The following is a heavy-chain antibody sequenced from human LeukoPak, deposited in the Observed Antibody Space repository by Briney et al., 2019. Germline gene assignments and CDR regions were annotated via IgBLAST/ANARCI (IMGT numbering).Heavy chain of an antibody. D-gene: IGHD3-22*01. V-gene: IGHV3-23*01. J-gene: IGHJ4*02. CDR3: AKGHSSETSAPDY. CDR2: ISSSGDST. CDR1: GFTFSSYA. Sequence: PGGSLRLSCAASGFTFSSYAMSWVCQAPGKGLEWVSSISSSGDSTFYADSVKGRFTISRDTSKNTLILQMNSLRAEDTAIYYCAKGHSSETSAPDYWGQGTLVTVSS.